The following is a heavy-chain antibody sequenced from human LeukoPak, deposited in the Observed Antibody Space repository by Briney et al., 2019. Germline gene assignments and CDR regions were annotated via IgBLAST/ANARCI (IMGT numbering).Heavy chain of an antibody. CDR3: TTVGNDYGDYLLNFDY. D-gene: IGHD4-17*01. CDR2: IKSKTDGGTT. Sequence: PGGSLRLSCAASGFTFSNAWRSWVRQAPGKGLEWVGRIKSKTDGGTTDYAAPAKGRFTISRDDSKNTLYLQMNSLKAEDTAVYYCTTVGNDYGDYLLNFDYWGQGTLVTVSS. J-gene: IGHJ4*02. V-gene: IGHV3-15*01. CDR1: GFTFSNAW.